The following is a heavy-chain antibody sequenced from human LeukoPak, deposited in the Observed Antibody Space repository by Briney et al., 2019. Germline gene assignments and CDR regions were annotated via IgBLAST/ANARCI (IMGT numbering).Heavy chain of an antibody. J-gene: IGHJ3*02. D-gene: IGHD5-12*01. Sequence: SETLSLTCTVSGDSISSSSYCWDWIRQPPGKGLEWIGNIYNSANTHDNPSLKTRITMSIDTSKNQFSLKLNSVTAADTGIYYCARHSRSAYTGYENAFDIWGQGTMVTVSS. CDR1: GDSISSSSYC. CDR3: ARHSRSAYTGYENAFDI. CDR2: IYNSANT. V-gene: IGHV4-39*01.